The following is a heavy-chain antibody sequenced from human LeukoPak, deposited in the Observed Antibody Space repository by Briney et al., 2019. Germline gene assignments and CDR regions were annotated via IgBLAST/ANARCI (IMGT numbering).Heavy chain of an antibody. V-gene: IGHV3-13*05. CDR3: ARAVPDILTGSGAFDI. D-gene: IGHD3-9*01. J-gene: IGHJ3*02. Sequence: PGGSLRLSCAASGFTFSSYDMHSVRQATGKGLEWVSAIGTAGDPYYPGSVKGRFTISRENAKNSLYLQMNSLRAGDTAVYYCARAVPDILTGSGAFDIWGQGTMVTVSS. CDR2: IGTAGDP. CDR1: GFTFSSYD.